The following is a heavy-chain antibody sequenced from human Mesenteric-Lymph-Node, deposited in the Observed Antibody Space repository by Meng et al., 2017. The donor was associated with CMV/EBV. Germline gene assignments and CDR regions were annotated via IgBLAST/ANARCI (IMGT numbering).Heavy chain of an antibody. CDR1: GDSISGSSYS. CDR2: FYYSGST. V-gene: IGHV4-39*01. CDR3: ARPGGGGWFYFDF. J-gene: IGHJ4*02. Sequence: SETLSLTCTASGDSISGSSYSWGWIRQPPGKGLEWIGSFYYSGSTYYNPSLKSRVTISVDTSKNQFSLKLSSVTAADTAVYYCARPGGGGWFYFDFWGQGTLVTVSS. D-gene: IGHD6-19*01.